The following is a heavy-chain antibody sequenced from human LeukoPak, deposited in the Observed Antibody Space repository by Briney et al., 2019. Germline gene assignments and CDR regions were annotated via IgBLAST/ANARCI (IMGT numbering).Heavy chain of an antibody. Sequence: GGTLRLSCAVSGFTFSSYGMSWARQAPGKGLEWVSGINWNGGSTGYADSVKGRFTISRDNAKNSLYLQMNSLRAEDTALYYCARGGDYYDSSGQSAFDIWGQGTMVTVSS. J-gene: IGHJ3*02. V-gene: IGHV3-20*04. CDR3: ARGGDYYDSSGQSAFDI. CDR1: GFTFSSYG. CDR2: INWNGGST. D-gene: IGHD3-22*01.